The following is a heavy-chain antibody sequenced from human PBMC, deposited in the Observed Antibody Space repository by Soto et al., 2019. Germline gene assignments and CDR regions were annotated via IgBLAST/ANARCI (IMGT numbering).Heavy chain of an antibody. CDR3: ARGGYYYYGMDV. Sequence: QLQLQESGSGLVKPSQTLSLTCAVSGGSISSGGYSWSWIRQPPGKGLEWIGYIYHSGSTYYNPSLKRRVNISVDRSQNQLSLKLSSVTAADTAVYYCARGGYYYYGMDVWGQGTTVTVSS. CDR1: GGSISSGGYS. J-gene: IGHJ6*02. V-gene: IGHV4-30-2*01. CDR2: IYHSGST.